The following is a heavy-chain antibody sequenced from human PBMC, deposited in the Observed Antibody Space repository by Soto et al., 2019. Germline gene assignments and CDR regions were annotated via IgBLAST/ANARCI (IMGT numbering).Heavy chain of an antibody. Sequence: EVQLVESGGGLVKPGGSLRLSCAASGFTFSNAWMSWVRQAPGKGLEWVGRIKSKTDGGTTDYAAPVKGRFTISRDNAKNSLYLQMNSLRAEDTALYYCAKGPPVWGELSSRGNWFDPWGQGTLVTVSS. CDR2: IKSKTDGGTT. V-gene: IGHV3-15*05. D-gene: IGHD3-16*02. CDR1: GFTFSNAW. J-gene: IGHJ5*02. CDR3: AKGPPVWGELSSRGNWFDP.